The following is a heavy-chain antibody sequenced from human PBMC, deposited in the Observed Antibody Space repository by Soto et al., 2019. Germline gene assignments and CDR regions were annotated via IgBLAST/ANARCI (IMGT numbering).Heavy chain of an antibody. J-gene: IGHJ4*02. V-gene: IGHV4-59*08. D-gene: IGHD2-15*01. CDR2: IYYSGTN. Sequence: SETLSLTCTVSGGSISSYYWSWILQPPGKGLEWIGYIYYSGTNNYNPSLKSRVTISVDTSKNQFSLKLSSVTAADTAVYYCAASSSVAAPKIDSWGQGTRVPVSS. CDR3: AASSSVAAPKIDS. CDR1: GGSISSYY.